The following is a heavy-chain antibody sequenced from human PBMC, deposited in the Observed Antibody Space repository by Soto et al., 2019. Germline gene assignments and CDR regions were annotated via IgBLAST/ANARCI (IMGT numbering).Heavy chain of an antibody. CDR1: GYSISSGYY. CDR2: IYHSGST. J-gene: IGHJ6*02. Sequence: KPSETLSLTCAVSGYSISSGYYWGWIRQPPGKGLEWIGSIYHSGSTYYNPSLKSRVTISVDTSKNQFSLKLSSVTAADTAVYYCARDGVVGFGELFRFYYGMDVWGQGTTVTVS. D-gene: IGHD3-10*01. V-gene: IGHV4-38-2*02. CDR3: ARDGVVGFGELFRFYYGMDV.